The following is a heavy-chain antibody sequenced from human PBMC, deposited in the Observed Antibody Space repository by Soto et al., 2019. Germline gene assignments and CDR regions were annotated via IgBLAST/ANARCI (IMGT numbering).Heavy chain of an antibody. V-gene: IGHV3-23*01. D-gene: IGHD6-6*01. J-gene: IGHJ6*03. CDR2: ISDSGST. CDR1: GFTFSRYA. CDR3: ARYSSSSQSVYYYYYYMDV. Sequence: PGGSLRLSCTASGFTFSRYAMSWVRQAPGKGLEWVSTISDSGSTYYAESVKGRVTISRDNSKHTLYLQMNSLRAEDTAVYYCARYSSSSQSVYYYYYYMDVWGKGTTVTVSS.